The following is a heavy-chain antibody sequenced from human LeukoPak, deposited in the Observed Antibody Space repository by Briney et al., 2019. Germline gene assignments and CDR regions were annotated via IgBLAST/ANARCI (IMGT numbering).Heavy chain of an antibody. Sequence: GGSLRLSCAASGFTFSSYAMSWVRQAPGKGLEWVSAISGSGGSTYYADSVRGRFTISRDNSKNTLYLQMNSLRAEDTAVYYCAKDGYDSSGYYWRDYYYYGMDVWGQGTTATVSS. V-gene: IGHV3-23*01. CDR1: GFTFSSYA. D-gene: IGHD3-22*01. CDR3: AKDGYDSSGYYWRDYYYYGMDV. J-gene: IGHJ6*02. CDR2: ISGSGGST.